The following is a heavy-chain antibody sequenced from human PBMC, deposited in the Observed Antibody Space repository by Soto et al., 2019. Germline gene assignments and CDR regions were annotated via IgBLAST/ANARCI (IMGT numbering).Heavy chain of an antibody. CDR1: GFTFSSNA. Sequence: EVQLLESGGGLVQPGGSLRLSCAASGFTFSSNAMSWLRQAPGKGLEWVSGISGSGGSKYYADSVKGRFTISRDNSKNTLYLQMNSLRADDTAVYYCAKGDRDYEYFQHWGQGTLVTVSS. CDR2: ISGSGGSK. V-gene: IGHV3-23*01. CDR3: AKGDRDYEYFQH. D-gene: IGHD4-17*01. J-gene: IGHJ1*01.